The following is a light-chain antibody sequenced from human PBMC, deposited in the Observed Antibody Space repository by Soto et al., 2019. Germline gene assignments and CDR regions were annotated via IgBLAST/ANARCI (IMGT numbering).Light chain of an antibody. CDR3: ATWDDSLNGVV. J-gene: IGLJ7*01. V-gene: IGLV1-44*01. CDR1: SSNIGSST. CDR2: SND. Sequence: QSVLTQPPSASGTPGQRVTISCSGSSSNIGSSTVNWYQQLPGTAPKLLIYSNDQRPSGVPDRFSGSKSGTSASLAISGLQSEDEADYYCATWDDSLNGVVFGGGTQRPSS.